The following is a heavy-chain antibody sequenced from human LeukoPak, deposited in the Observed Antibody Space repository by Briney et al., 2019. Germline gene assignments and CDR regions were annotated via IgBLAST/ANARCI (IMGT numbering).Heavy chain of an antibody. CDR3: TTDDFWSGNDY. CDR2: IKSKTDGGTT. V-gene: IGHV3-15*01. Sequence: GGSLRLFRAASGFTVRRNYMSWVRQAPGKGLEWVGRIKSKTDGGTTDYAAPVKGRVTISRDDSKNTLYLQMNSLKTEDTAVYYCTTDDFWSGNDYWGQGTLVTVSS. J-gene: IGHJ4*02. CDR1: GFTVRRNY. D-gene: IGHD3-3*01.